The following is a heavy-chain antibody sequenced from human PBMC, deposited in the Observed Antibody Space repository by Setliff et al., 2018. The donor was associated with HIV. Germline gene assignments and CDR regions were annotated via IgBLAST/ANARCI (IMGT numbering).Heavy chain of an antibody. D-gene: IGHD2-21*01. CDR3: VRDLARVIAH. CDR1: GFTFTNYW. V-gene: IGHV3-74*01. CDR2: INYDRITT. Sequence: GGSLRLSCGASGFTFTNYWMHWIRQVPGKGLVWVSRINYDRITTNYADFVQGRFTISRDNGKNAVYLQMNSLTAEDTALYYCVRDLARVIAHWGQGTLVTVSS. J-gene: IGHJ4*02.